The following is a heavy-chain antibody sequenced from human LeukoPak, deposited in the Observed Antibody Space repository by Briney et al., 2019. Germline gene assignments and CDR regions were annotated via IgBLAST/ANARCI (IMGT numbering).Heavy chain of an antibody. D-gene: IGHD2-2*01. J-gene: IGHJ4*02. V-gene: IGHV4-38-2*01. CDR2: IYHSGST. CDR1: GYSISSGYY. CDR3: ARRWGYCSSTSCYAFDY. Sequence: SETLSLTCAVSGYSISSGYYWGWIRPPPGKGLGWIGSIYHSGSTYYNPSLKSRVTISVDTSKDHFSLKLSSVTAADTAVYYCARRWGYCSSTSCYAFDYWGQGTLVTVSS.